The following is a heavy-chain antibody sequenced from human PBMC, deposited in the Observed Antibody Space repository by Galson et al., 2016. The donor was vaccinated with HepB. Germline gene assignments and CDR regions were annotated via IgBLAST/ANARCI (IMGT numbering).Heavy chain of an antibody. V-gene: IGHV3-53*05. CDR1: GFTVSTNY. Sequence: SLRLSCAASGFTVSTNYMSWVRQAPGKGLEWVSIIYSGGNTNYADSVKGRFTISRDNSENTLHLQMNNLRPEDTATYYCARVGYTRSSAGWFDAWGQGALVTVSS. CDR3: ARVGYTRSSAGWFDA. J-gene: IGHJ5*02. CDR2: IYSGGNT. D-gene: IGHD6-6*01.